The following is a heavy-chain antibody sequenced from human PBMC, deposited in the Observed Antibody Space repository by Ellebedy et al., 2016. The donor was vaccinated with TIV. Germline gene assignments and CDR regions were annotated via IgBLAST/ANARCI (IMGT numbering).Heavy chain of an antibody. CDR1: GFAFDDYA. V-gene: IGHV3-23*01. CDR2: IGATRGNT. D-gene: IGHD5-18*01. Sequence: GESLKISCAASGFAFDDYAMNWVRQAPGKGLEWVSTIGATRGNTYYADSAESFKGRFTIYRDNSEGTLYLQMSSLRAEDTAVYYCAKDKGYTYGYENYFDCWGQGTLVTVSS. CDR3: AKDKGYTYGYENYFDC. J-gene: IGHJ4*02.